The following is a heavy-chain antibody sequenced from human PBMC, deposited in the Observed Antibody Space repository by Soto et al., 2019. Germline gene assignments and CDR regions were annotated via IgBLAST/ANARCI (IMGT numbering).Heavy chain of an antibody. J-gene: IGHJ6*02. CDR2: IYHSGST. Sequence: PSETLSLTCAVSGGSISSSNWWSWVRQPPRKGLEWIGEIYHSGSTNYNPSLKSRVTIPVDKSKNQFSLKLSSVTAADTAVYYCAREGRSSGWYAYYYYGMDVWGQGTTVTVSS. D-gene: IGHD6-19*01. CDR3: AREGRSSGWYAYYYYGMDV. CDR1: GGSISSSNW. V-gene: IGHV4-4*02.